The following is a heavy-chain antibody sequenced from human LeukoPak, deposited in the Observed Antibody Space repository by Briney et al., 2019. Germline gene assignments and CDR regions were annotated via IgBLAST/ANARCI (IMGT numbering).Heavy chain of an antibody. D-gene: IGHD2-21*02. V-gene: IGHV1-46*01. CDR3: ARDHYHKIHSVMVTAPDY. CDR2: INPTGGST. J-gene: IGHJ4*02. CDR1: GYIFTSYY. Sequence: ASVKVSCKASGYIFTSYYMHWVRQAPGEGLEWMGIINPTGGSTSYAQKFQGRVTMTRDTSTSTVYMELSSLRSEDTAVYYCARDHYHKIHSVMVTAPDYWGQGTLVIVSS.